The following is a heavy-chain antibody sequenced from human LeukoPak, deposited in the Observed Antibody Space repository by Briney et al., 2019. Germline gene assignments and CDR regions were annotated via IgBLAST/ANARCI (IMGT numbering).Heavy chain of an antibody. CDR3: AKAEWELHSGNDAFDI. J-gene: IGHJ3*02. CDR2: ISGSGDST. CDR1: DFTFITGA. V-gene: IGHV3-23*01. D-gene: IGHD1-26*01. Sequence: GGPPSLSCAASDFTFITGAMGWVRQPPGKGLRWVSAISGSGDSTYYADSVKGRFTISRDNSKNTLYLQMNSLRAEDTAVYYCAKAEWELHSGNDAFDIWGQGTMVTVSS.